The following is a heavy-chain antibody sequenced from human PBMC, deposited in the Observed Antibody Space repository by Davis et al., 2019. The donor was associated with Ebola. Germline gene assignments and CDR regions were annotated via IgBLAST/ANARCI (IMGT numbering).Heavy chain of an antibody. CDR3: ARVWASRLLWFGESSLDY. CDR2: IIPIFGTA. CDR1: GGTFSSYA. D-gene: IGHD3-10*01. J-gene: IGHJ4*02. V-gene: IGHV1-69*13. Sequence: SVKVSCKASGGTFSSYAISWVRQAPGQGLEWMGGIIPIFGTANYAQKFQGRVTITADESTSTAYMELSSLRSDDTAVYYCARVWASRLLWFGESSLDYWGQGTLVTVSS.